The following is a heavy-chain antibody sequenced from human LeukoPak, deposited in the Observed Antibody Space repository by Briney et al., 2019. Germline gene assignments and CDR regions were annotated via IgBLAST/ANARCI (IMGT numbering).Heavy chain of an antibody. V-gene: IGHV3-74*01. CDR2: INSDGSST. CDR1: GFTFSSYW. CDR3: TPDYFDSSGYRYYFNY. Sequence: GGSLRLSCAASGFTFSSYWMHWVRQAPGKGLVWVSRINSDGSSTSYADSVKGRFTISRDNAKNTLYLQMNSLRAEDTAVYYCTPDYFDSSGYRYYFNYRGQGTLVTVSS. D-gene: IGHD3-22*01. J-gene: IGHJ4*02.